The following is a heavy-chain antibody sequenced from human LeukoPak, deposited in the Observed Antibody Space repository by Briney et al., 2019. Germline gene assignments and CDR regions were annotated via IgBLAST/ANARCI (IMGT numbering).Heavy chain of an antibody. V-gene: IGHV3-48*01. Sequence: PRGSLRLSCAASGFTFSSYSMNWVRQAPGKGLEWVSYISSSSSTIYYADSVKGRFTISRDNAKNSLYLQMNSLRAEDTAVYYCARGRGIAEDYWGQGTLVTVSS. CDR3: ARGRGIAEDY. CDR2: ISSSSSTI. CDR1: GFTFSSYS. D-gene: IGHD6-13*01. J-gene: IGHJ4*02.